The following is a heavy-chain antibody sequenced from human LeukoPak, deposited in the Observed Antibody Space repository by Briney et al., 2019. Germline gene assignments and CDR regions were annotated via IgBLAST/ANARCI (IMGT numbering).Heavy chain of an antibody. CDR3: ARGRIRLKVGYFDY. D-gene: IGHD3-16*01. Sequence: SETLSLTCAVYGGSFSGYYWSWIRQPPGKGLEWIGEINHSGSTNYNPSLKSRVTISVDTSKNQFSLKLSSVTAADTAVYYCARGRIRLKVGYFDYWGQGTLVTVSS. CDR2: INHSGST. J-gene: IGHJ4*02. CDR1: GGSFSGYY. V-gene: IGHV4-34*01.